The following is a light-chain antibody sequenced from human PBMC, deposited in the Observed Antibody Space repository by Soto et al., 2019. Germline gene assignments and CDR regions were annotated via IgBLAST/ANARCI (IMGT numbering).Light chain of an antibody. V-gene: IGLV2-23*01. CDR2: EGS. CDR1: SSDVGIYNL. Sequence: QSALTQPASVSGSPGQSITISCTGTSSDVGIYNLVSWYQQHPGKAPKLRIYEGSKRPAGVSNRFSGSKSDNTASLTISGLQAEDEADYYCCSYAGSSTGVFGGGTKLTVL. J-gene: IGLJ2*01. CDR3: CSYAGSSTGV.